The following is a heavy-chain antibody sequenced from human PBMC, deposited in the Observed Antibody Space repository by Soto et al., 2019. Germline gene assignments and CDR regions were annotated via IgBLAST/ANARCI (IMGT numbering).Heavy chain of an antibody. V-gene: IGHV1-46*01. CDR2: INPHGGST. Sequence: GASVKVSCKAPGDTFTSYYLNWVRQAPGQGLEWMGVINPHGGSTKYAQKFQGRITMTGDTSRSTVYMELSSLRSDDTAIYYCARSSGGNFGIIIEGSNWFDPWGQGTLVTVS. CDR3: ARSSGGNFGIIIEGSNWFDP. D-gene: IGHD3-3*01. CDR1: GDTFTSYY. J-gene: IGHJ5*02.